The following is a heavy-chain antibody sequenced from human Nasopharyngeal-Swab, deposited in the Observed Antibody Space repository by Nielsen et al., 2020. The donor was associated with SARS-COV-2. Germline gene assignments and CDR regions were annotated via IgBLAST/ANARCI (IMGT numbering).Heavy chain of an antibody. V-gene: IGHV3-48*01. J-gene: IGHJ6*02. CDR3: ARGGSSWYDYYYYGMDV. D-gene: IGHD6-13*01. CDR1: GFTFSSYS. CDR2: ISSSSSTI. Sequence: GGSLRLSCAASGFTFSSYSMNWVRQAPGKGLEWVSYISSSSSTIYYADSVKGRFTISRDNAKNSLYLQMNSLRGEDTAVYYCARGGSSWYDYYYYGMDVWGQGTTVTVSS.